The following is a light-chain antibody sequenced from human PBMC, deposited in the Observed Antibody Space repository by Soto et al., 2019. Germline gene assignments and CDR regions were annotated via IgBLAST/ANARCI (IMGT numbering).Light chain of an antibody. Sequence: EIVLTQSPGTLSLSPGERATLSCRSSQSVSSSYLAWYQQKPGQAHRLIIYGASSRTTGSPDRFSGSGSGTGFTLTISRLEPEDVAVYYCQQYGSSPLFTFGPGTKVDIK. J-gene: IGKJ3*01. CDR2: GAS. V-gene: IGKV3-20*01. CDR3: QQYGSSPLFT. CDR1: QSVSSSY.